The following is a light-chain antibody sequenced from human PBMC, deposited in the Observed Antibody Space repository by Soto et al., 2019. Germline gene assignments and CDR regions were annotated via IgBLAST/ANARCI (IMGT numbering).Light chain of an antibody. CDR1: QDVSTN. V-gene: IGKV3-11*01. J-gene: IGKJ4*01. CDR3: QQRSNWPLT. Sequence: ETVMTQSPDTLSVSPGESATLSCRASQDVSTNLAWFQQKPGQTPRLVLYGASKRATGIPARFSGSGSGTDFTLTISSLEPEDFAVYYCQQRSNWPLTFXGGTKVDIK. CDR2: GAS.